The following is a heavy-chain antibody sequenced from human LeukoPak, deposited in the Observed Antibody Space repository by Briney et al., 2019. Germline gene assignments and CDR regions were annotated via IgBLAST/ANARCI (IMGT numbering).Heavy chain of an antibody. CDR3: ARAQWLVQDAFDI. D-gene: IGHD6-19*01. CDR2: IRYDGSNK. Sequence: GGSLRLSCAASGFTFSSYGMHWVRQAPGKGLEWVAFIRYDGSNKYYADSVKGRFTISRDNSKNTLYLQMNSLRAEDTAVYYCARAQWLVQDAFDIWGQGTMVTVSS. J-gene: IGHJ3*02. CDR1: GFTFSSYG. V-gene: IGHV3-30*02.